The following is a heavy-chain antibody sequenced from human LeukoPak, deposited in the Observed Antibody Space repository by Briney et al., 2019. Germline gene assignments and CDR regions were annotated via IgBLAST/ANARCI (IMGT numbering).Heavy chain of an antibody. CDR1: GGSINTYY. CDR2: IYYSGST. J-gene: IGHJ4*02. CDR3: ARVRAVAGHYYFDY. Sequence: KPSETLSLTCTVSGGSINTYYWSWIRQPPGKGLEWIGYIYYSGSTNYNPSLKSRVTISVDTSKNQFSLKLSSVTAADTAVYYCARVRAVAGHYYFDYWGQGTLVTVSS. V-gene: IGHV4-59*01. D-gene: IGHD6-19*01.